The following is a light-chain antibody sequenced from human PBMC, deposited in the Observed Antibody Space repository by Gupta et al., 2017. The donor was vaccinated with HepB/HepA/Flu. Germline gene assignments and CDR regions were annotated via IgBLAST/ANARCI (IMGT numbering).Light chain of an antibody. Sequence: SYVVTQPPSVSVAPGKTASITCGGNNIGTKGVHWYQQKPGQAPVMVIYNDSDRPSGIPEGFSGSNSGSKATLTISRVEAGDEAEYYCQVWDSSNDSAVFGGGTKLTVL. J-gene: IGLJ2*01. CDR3: QVWDSSNDSAV. CDR1: NIGTKG. V-gene: IGLV3-21*04. CDR2: NDS.